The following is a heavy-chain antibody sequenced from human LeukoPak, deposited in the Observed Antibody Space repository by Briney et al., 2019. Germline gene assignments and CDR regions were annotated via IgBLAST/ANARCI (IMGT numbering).Heavy chain of an antibody. CDR1: GFIFSSYG. V-gene: IGHV3-30*02. CDR2: IRYDGSNK. D-gene: IGHD2-21*02. CDR3: TKDLTDFHYYYTDV. J-gene: IGHJ6*03. Sequence: GGSLRLSCAASGFIFSSYGMHWVRQAPGKGLEWVALIRYDGSNKYYADSVKGRFTISRDNSRNTLYLQMYSLGAEDTAVYYCTKDLTDFHYYYTDVWGKGTTVIVSS.